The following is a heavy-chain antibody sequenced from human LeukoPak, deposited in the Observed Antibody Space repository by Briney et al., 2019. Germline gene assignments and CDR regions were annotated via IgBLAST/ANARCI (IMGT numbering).Heavy chain of an antibody. CDR3: ARAVLPRRGGHNYFDY. Sequence: VASVKVSCKASGYTFTSYGISWVRQAPGQGLEWMGWISAYSGNTNYAQKLQGRVTMTTDTSTSTAYMELRSLRSDDTAVYYCARAVLPRRGGHNYFDYWGQGTLVTVSS. J-gene: IGHJ4*02. CDR1: GYTFTSYG. V-gene: IGHV1-18*01. D-gene: IGHD2/OR15-2a*01. CDR2: ISAYSGNT.